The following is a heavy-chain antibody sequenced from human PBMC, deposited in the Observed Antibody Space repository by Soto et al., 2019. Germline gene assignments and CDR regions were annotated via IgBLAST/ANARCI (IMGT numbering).Heavy chain of an antibody. CDR2: ISSSSSYI. J-gene: IGHJ3*02. D-gene: IGHD4-4*01. CDR3: ARDLQGSPFDI. CDR1: GFTFSSYS. V-gene: IGHV3-21*01. Sequence: AGGSLRLSCAASGFTFSSYSMNWVRQAPGKGLEWVSSISSSSSYIYYADSVKGRFTISRDNAKNSLYLQMNSLRAEDTAVYYCARDLQGSPFDIWGQGTMVTVSS.